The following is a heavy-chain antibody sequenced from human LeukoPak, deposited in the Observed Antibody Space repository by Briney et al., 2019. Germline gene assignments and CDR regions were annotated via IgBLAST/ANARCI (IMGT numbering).Heavy chain of an antibody. CDR2: ISGSGGRT. CDR3: AKGRSAAMIEAAFDY. D-gene: IGHD3-22*01. CDR1: GFTFSSYG. J-gene: IGHJ4*02. Sequence: GGTLRLSCAASGFTFSSYGMSWVCQAPGKGLEWVSVISGSGGRTYYEDSVKGRFTISRDNSKNTLYLQMNSLRVEDTAVYYCAKGRSAAMIEAAFDYWGQGTLVTVSS. V-gene: IGHV3-23*01.